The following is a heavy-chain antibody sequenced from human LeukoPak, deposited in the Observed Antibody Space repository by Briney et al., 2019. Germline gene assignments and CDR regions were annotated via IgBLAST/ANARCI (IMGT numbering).Heavy chain of an antibody. Sequence: PSETLSLTCTVSGGSISSGYYYWSWIRQPPGKGLEWIGYIYYSESTYYNPSLKSRVTISVDTSKNQFPLKLSSVTAADTAVYYCARLSKCGSGTYYPDVWGQGTTVTVSS. J-gene: IGHJ6*02. CDR2: IYYSEST. D-gene: IGHD3-10*01. CDR1: GGSISSGYYY. V-gene: IGHV4-30-4*01. CDR3: ARLSKCGSGTYYPDV.